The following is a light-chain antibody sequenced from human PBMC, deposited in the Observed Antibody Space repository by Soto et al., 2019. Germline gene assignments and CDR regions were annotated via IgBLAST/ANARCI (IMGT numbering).Light chain of an antibody. Sequence: DIQMTQSPSSLSASLGDRVTITCRASQAIKNWLAWYQQKPEKAPKFLIYAVSGLQDGVPSRFSGNGSGTDFTLTISSLQPEDFATYYCQQYYTFPPTFGPGTKVDI. V-gene: IGKV1D-16*01. CDR1: QAIKNW. CDR3: QQYYTFPPT. J-gene: IGKJ3*01. CDR2: AVS.